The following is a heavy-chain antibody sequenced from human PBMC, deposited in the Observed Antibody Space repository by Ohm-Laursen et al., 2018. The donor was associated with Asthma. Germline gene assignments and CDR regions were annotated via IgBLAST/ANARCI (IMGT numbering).Heavy chain of an antibody. CDR2: INLNNGGT. J-gene: IGHJ6*02. D-gene: IGHD1-26*01. CDR1: GYTFSGYY. Sequence: GASVKVSCNPSGYTFSGYYMHWVRQAPGQGLEWMGRINLNNGGTNYVQKFQGRVTMTRDTSSSTAYMELSGLRSDDTAVYYCARGSVGNYYHYGMDVWGQGTTVTVSS. CDR3: ARGSVGNYYHYGMDV. V-gene: IGHV1-2*06.